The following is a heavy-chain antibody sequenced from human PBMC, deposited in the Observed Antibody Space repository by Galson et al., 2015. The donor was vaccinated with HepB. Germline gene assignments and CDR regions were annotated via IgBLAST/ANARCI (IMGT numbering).Heavy chain of an antibody. CDR2: INHSGST. V-gene: IGHV4-34*01. Sequence: SETLSLTCAVYGGSFSGYYWSWIRQPPGKGLEWIGEINHSGSTNYNPSLKSRVTISVDTSKNQFSLKLSSVTAADTAVYYCARGLPGYSYGPRFGWFDPWGQGTLVTVSS. D-gene: IGHD5-18*01. CDR1: GGSFSGYY. J-gene: IGHJ5*02. CDR3: ARGLPGYSYGPRFGWFDP.